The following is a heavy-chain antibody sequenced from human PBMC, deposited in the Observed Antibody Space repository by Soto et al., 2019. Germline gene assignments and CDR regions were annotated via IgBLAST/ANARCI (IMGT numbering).Heavy chain of an antibody. CDR1: GYTFTGYY. V-gene: IGHV1-2*02. CDR2: INPNSGGT. CDR3: ARATVTNDPHYYYGMDV. Sequence: ASVKVSCKASGYTFTGYYMHWVRQAPGQGLEWMGWINPNSGGTNYAQKFQGRVTMTRDTSISTAYMELSRLRSDDTAVYYCARATVTNDPHYYYGMDVWGQGTTVTVSS. D-gene: IGHD4-4*01. J-gene: IGHJ6*02.